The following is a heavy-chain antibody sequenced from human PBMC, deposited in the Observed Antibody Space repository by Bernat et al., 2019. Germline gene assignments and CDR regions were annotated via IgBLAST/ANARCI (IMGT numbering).Heavy chain of an antibody. CDR3: AREMGPRGIVGGSRYYHVGMDG. J-gene: IGHJ6*02. CDR2: ISGYNGNT. V-gene: IGHV1-18*01. D-gene: IGHD1-26*01. Sequence: QVQLVQSGAEVKKPGASVKVSCKASGYTFTSYGISWVRRAPGQGLEWLGWISGYNGNTKDAQKLQGRVTMTTDTATNTAYMELRSLRSDDTAVYYWAREMGPRGIVGGSRYYHVGMDGWGQGTRV. CDR1: GYTFTSYG.